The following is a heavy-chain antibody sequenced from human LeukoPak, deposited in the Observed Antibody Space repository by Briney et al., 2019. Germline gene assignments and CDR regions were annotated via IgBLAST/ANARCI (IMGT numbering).Heavy chain of an antibody. J-gene: IGHJ4*02. Sequence: GGSLRLSCAASGFTFSSYAMSWVRQAPGKGLEWVSVIYSGGSTYYADSVKGRFTISRDNSKNTLYLQMNSLRAEDTAVYYCASGRANFDYWGQGTLVTVSS. CDR2: IYSGGST. D-gene: IGHD5-24*01. V-gene: IGHV3-53*01. CDR1: GFTFSSYA. CDR3: ASGRANFDY.